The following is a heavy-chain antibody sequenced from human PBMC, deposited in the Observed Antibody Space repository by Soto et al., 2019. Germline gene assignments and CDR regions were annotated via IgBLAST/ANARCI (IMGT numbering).Heavy chain of an antibody. Sequence: SDTLSLTCAVSGGSISSGGYSWSWIRQPPGKGLEWIGYIYHSGSTYYNPSLKSRVTISVDRSKNQFSPKLSSVTAADTAVYYCARVPDRWGQGTLVTVSS. CDR1: GGSISSGGYS. V-gene: IGHV4-30-2*01. CDR2: IYHSGST. D-gene: IGHD2-2*01. CDR3: ARVPDR. J-gene: IGHJ5*02.